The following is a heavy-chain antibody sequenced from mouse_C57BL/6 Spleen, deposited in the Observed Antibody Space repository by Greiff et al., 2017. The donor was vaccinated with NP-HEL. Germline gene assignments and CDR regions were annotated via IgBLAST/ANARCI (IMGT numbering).Heavy chain of an antibody. D-gene: IGHD3-2*02. CDR3: AREGSSGSPWFDY. J-gene: IGHJ3*01. CDR2: IDPTDGYT. Sequence: QVQLQQPGAELVMPGASVKMSCKASGYTFTSYWMHWVKQRHGKGLEWIGEIDPTDGYTNYNQKFKGKSTLTVDNSSSTAYRQLSSRTSEDSAVYYCAREGSSGSPWFDYWGQGTLVTVSA. V-gene: IGHV1-69*01. CDR1: GYTFTSYW.